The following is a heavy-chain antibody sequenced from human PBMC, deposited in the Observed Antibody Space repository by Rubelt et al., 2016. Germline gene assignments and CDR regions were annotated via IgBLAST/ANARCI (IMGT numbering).Heavy chain of an antibody. CDR1: GFTFSSYA. D-gene: IGHD3-22*01. CDR2: ISGSGGST. Sequence: RLSCAASGFTFSSYAMSWVRQAPGKGLEWVSAISGSGGSTYYADSVKGRFTISRDNSKNTLYLQMNSLRAEDTAVYYCAKDPRYYYDNTVFPRGYFDYWGQGTLVTVSS. V-gene: IGHV3-23*01. CDR3: AKDPRYYYDNTVFPRGYFDY. J-gene: IGHJ4*02.